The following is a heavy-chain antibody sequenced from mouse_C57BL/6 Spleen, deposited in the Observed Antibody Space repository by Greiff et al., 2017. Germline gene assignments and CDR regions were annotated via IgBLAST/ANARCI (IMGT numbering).Heavy chain of an antibody. Sequence: EVQLQESGPGLVKPSQSLSLTCSVTGYSITSGYYWNWIRQFPGNKLEWMGYISYDGSNNYNPSLKNRISITRDTSKNQFFMKLNSVTTEATATYFCERLYRDYFDYWGQGTTLTVSS. CDR3: ERLYRDYFDY. CDR2: ISYDGSN. J-gene: IGHJ2*01. D-gene: IGHD2-1*01. V-gene: IGHV3-6*01. CDR1: GYSITSGYY.